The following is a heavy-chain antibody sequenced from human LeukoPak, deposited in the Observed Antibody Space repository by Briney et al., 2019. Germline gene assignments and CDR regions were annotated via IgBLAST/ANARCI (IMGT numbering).Heavy chain of an antibody. CDR2: IYPDDSDT. D-gene: IGHD3-16*01. CDR1: GYNFPTYW. V-gene: IGHV5-51*01. J-gene: IGHJ4*02. Sequence: GESLRISCKGSGYNFPTYWIGWVRQMPGKGLEWMGIIYPDDSDTRYSPSFQGQVTISADKSISTAYLQWSSLKASDTAMYYCARGGDMNSPFDYWGQGTLVTVSS. CDR3: ARGGDMNSPFDY.